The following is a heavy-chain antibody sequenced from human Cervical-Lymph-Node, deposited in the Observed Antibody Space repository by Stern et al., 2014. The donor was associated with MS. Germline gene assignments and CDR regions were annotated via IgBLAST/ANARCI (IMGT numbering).Heavy chain of an antibody. V-gene: IGHV4-31*01. CDR2: NYYSGST. Sequence: VQLQESGPGLVEPSQTLSLTCTVSGGSISSGGYYWSGIRQHPGKGLEWIGYNYYSGSTYYNPPLKSLVTISVDTSKNQFSLKLSSVTAADTAVYYCARGPHTGPNGAFAYWGQGTLVTVSS. J-gene: IGHJ4*02. CDR1: GGSISSGGYY. D-gene: IGHD3-10*01. CDR3: ARGPHTGPNGAFAY.